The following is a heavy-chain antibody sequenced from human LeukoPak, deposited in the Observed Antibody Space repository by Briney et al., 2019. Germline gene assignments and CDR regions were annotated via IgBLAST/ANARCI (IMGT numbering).Heavy chain of an antibody. CDR1: GGSFSGYY. Sequence: SETLSLTCAVYGGSFSGYYWSWIRQPPGKGLEWIGEINHSGSTNYNPSLKSRVTISVDTSKNQFSLKLSSVTAADTAVYYCARAGGYYDSSGYYFVDYFDYWGQGTLVTVSS. CDR3: ARAGGYYDSSGYYFVDYFDY. D-gene: IGHD3-22*01. CDR2: INHSGST. J-gene: IGHJ4*02. V-gene: IGHV4-34*01.